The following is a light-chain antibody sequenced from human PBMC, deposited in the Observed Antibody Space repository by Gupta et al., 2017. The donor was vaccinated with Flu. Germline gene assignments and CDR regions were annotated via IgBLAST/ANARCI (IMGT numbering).Light chain of an antibody. V-gene: IGLV1-40*01. CDR1: SSNIGAGYD. Sequence: QSVLTQPPSVSGAPGPTVTISCTGSSSNIGAGYDVHWYQQLPGTAPKLLIYGNSNRPSGVPDRFSGSKSGTSASLAVTGLQAEDEADYYCQSYDSSLSGWVFGGETKLTVL. CDR3: QSYDSSLSGWV. J-gene: IGLJ3*02. CDR2: GNS.